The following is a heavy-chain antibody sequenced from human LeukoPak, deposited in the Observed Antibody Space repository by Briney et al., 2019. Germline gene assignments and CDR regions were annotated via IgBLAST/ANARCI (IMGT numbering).Heavy chain of an antibody. CDR3: ARKGDYYYYGMDV. J-gene: IGHJ6*02. Sequence: SSETLSLTCSVSGVSISAYYWSWIRQPPGKGLEWIGEINHSGSTNYNPSLKSRVTISVDTSKNQFSLKLSSVTAADTAVYYCARKGDYYYYGMDVWGQGTAVTVSS. V-gene: IGHV4-34*01. CDR2: INHSGST. CDR1: GVSISAYY.